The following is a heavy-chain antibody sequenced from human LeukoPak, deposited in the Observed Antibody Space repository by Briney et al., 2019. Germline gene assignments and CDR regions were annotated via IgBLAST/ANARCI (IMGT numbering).Heavy chain of an antibody. J-gene: IGHJ5*02. CDR1: GASISSGSYY. CDR3: ARERTTVTTGWFDP. V-gene: IGHV4-61*02. Sequence: SQTLSLTCTVSGASISSGSYYWSWIRQPAGKGLEWIGRIYTSGSTNHNPSLKSRVTISVDTSKNQFSLKLSSVTAADTAVYYCARERTTVTTGWFDPWGQGTLVTVSS. D-gene: IGHD4-17*01. CDR2: IYTSGST.